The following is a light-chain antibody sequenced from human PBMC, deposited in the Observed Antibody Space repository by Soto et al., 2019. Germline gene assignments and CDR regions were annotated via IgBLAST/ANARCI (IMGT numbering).Light chain of an antibody. Sequence: EIVLTQSPATLSLSPGDRATLSCRASQAVGGYLSWFQQKPGQAPRLLIYDASIRAPGIPARFSGSESGTVFTLTISSLEPEDFAVYYRQQYKDWPPLTFGGGTKVEIK. CDR2: DAS. J-gene: IGKJ4*01. V-gene: IGKV3-11*01. CDR3: QQYKDWPPLT. CDR1: QAVGGY.